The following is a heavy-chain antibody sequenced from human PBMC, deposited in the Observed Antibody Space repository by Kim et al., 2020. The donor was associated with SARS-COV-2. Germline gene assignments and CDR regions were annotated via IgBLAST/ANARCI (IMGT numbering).Heavy chain of an antibody. D-gene: IGHD3-3*01. CDR1: GFTFSSYA. CDR2: ISFDGSNY. Sequence: GGVLRLSCAASGFTFSSYAMHWVRQAPGKGLEWVAVISFDGSNYYNADSVKGRFTISRDNSKSTLYLQMNSLRAEDTAVYYCARDPSDYDFWSGYSSHFDYWGQGTLVTVSS. J-gene: IGHJ4*02. V-gene: IGHV3-30-3*01. CDR3: ARDPSDYDFWSGYSSHFDY.